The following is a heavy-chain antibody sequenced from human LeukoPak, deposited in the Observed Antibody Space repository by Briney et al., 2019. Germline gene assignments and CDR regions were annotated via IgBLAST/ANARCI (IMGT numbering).Heavy chain of an antibody. D-gene: IGHD3-10*01. J-gene: IGHJ4*02. CDR1: GFTFSSYA. Sequence: PGRSLRLSCAASGFTFSSYAMHWVRQAPGKGLEWVAVISYDGSNKYYADSVKGRFTISRDNSKNTLYLQMNSLRAEDTAVYYCARDSGSAHLFDYWGQGTLVTVSS. V-gene: IGHV3-30-3*01. CDR3: ARDSGSAHLFDY. CDR2: ISYDGSNK.